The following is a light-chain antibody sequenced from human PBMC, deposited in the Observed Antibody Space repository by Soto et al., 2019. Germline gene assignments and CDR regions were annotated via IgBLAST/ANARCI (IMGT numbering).Light chain of an antibody. CDR2: EVS. J-gene: IGLJ2*01. CDR1: SSDVGGYNY. V-gene: IGLV2-8*01. Sequence: HSVLAQAPSASGSPGQSVTISCTRTSSDVGGYNYVSWYQQHPGKAPKLMIYEVSKRPSGVPDRFSGSKSGNTASLTVSGLQAEDEADYYCSPHAGSNHVVFGGGTQLTVL. CDR3: SPHAGSNHVV.